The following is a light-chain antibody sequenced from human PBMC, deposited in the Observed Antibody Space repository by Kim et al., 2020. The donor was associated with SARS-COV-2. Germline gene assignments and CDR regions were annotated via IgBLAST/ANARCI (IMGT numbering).Light chain of an antibody. V-gene: IGKV3-11*01. CDR1: QSVTKF. J-gene: IGKJ4*01. CDR3: QQRSNWPLN. CDR2: DAS. Sequence: LSPGEIATLSCRASQSVTKFLTWYQQKPGQAPRLLIYDASNRATGIPARFSGSGFGTDFTLTISSLEPEDFAVYYCQQRSNWPLNFGGGHKVDMK.